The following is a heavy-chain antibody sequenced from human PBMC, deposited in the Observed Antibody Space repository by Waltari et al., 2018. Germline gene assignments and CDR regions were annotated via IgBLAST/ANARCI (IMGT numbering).Heavy chain of an antibody. J-gene: IGHJ3*02. Sequence: QVQLQESGPGLVKPSQTLSLTCTVSGGSISSGDYYWSWIRQPPGKGLEWIGYIYYSGSTYYNPSLKSRVTISVDTSKNQFSLKLSSVTAADTAVYYCASLAYCGGDCYLRGHAFDIWGQGTMVTVSS. CDR2: IYYSGST. V-gene: IGHV4-30-4*08. CDR1: GGSISSGDYY. CDR3: ASLAYCGGDCYLRGHAFDI. D-gene: IGHD2-21*01.